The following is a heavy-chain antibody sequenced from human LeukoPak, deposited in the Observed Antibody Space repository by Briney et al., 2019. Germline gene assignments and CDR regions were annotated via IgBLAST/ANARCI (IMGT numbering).Heavy chain of an antibody. V-gene: IGHV3-30*18. CDR3: AKDPASAVAGHFDY. Sequence: GGSLRLSCAASGFTFSSYGMHWVRQAPGKGLEWVAVISDDGSNKYYVDSVKGRFTISRDNSKNTLYLQMNSLRAEDTAVYYCAKDPASAVAGHFDYWGQGTLVTVSS. J-gene: IGHJ4*02. D-gene: IGHD6-19*01. CDR2: ISDDGSNK. CDR1: GFTFSSYG.